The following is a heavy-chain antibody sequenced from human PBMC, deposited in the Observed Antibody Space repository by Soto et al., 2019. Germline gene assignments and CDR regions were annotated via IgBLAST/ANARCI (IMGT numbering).Heavy chain of an antibody. V-gene: IGHV4-4*02. D-gene: IGHD3-22*01. CDR2: IHHSETT. CDR1: GASVSSTKW. Sequence: SETLSLTCAVSGASVSSTKWWCWVRQSPGKGLEWIGEIHHSETTNYNPSLESRVTISIDKSKNQFSLKLSSVTAEDTAVYYCATDQLYYNDISSRPLNAFDVWGQGTMVTVSS. J-gene: IGHJ3*01. CDR3: ATDQLYYNDISSRPLNAFDV.